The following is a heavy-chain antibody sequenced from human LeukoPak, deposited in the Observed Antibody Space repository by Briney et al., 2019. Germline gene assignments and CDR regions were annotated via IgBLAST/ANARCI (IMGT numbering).Heavy chain of an antibody. J-gene: IGHJ4*02. CDR1: GFTFSSYW. V-gene: IGHV3-21*01. CDR2: ISSSSSYI. D-gene: IGHD6-19*01. Sequence: GGSLRLSCAASGFTFSSYWMSWVRQAPGKGLEWVSSISSSSSYIYYADSVKGRFTISRDNAKNSLYLQMNSLRAEDTAVYYCARAAHGAVADHWGQGTLVTVSS. CDR3: ARAAHGAVADH.